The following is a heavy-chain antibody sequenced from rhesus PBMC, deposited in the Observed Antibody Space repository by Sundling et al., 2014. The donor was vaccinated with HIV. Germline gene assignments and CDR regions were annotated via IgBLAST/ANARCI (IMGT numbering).Heavy chain of an antibody. CDR3: ATLPDSWNDPTFDY. Sequence: EVQLVESGGGLVQPGGSLRLSCAASGFTFSSYGMHWVRQAPGKGLEWVAVIWYDGSKKYYGDSVKDRFTISRDNSKNMLYLQMNNLQLEDTAVYYCATLPDSWNDPTFDYWGQGVLVTVSS. CDR1: GFTFSSYG. D-gene: IGHD1-14*01. V-gene: IGHV3-54*02. CDR2: IWYDGSKK. J-gene: IGHJ4*01.